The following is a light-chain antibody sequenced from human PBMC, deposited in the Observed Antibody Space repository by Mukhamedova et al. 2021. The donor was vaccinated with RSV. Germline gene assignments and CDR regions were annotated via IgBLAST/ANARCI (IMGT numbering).Light chain of an antibody. Sequence: WYHRRVHGKAPELLIFAASSLQSGVPSRFSGSESGTDFTLTISSLQPEDFATYYCQQSFTFPYTFGQGTKLELK. CDR2: AAS. CDR3: QQSFTFPYT. J-gene: IGKJ2*01. V-gene: IGKV1-39*01.